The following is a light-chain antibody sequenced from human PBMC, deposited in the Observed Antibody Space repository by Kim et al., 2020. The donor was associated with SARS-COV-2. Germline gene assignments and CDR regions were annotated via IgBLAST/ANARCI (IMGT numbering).Light chain of an antibody. CDR3: LVLHNSAWV. V-gene: IGLV7-43*01. CDR1: GYH. Sequence: PSLTGSPGGPVTLTCASGGYHPNWFQQKPGQPPRALIYGATRKHPWTPARFSGSLLGGKAALTVSSVQPEDEADYFCLVLHNSAWVFGGGTQLTVL. CDR2: GAT. J-gene: IGLJ3*02.